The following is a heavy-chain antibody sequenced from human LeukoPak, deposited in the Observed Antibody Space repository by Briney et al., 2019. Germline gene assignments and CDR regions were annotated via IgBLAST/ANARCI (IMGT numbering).Heavy chain of an antibody. CDR2: IYSGGST. CDR3: ARAGEMATINSPFDY. V-gene: IGHV3-53*01. CDR1: GFTVSSNY. Sequence: GGSLRLSCAASGFTVSSNYMSWVRQAPGKGLAWVSVIYSGGSTYYADSVKGRFTISRDNSKNTLYLQMNSLRAEDTAVYYCARAGEMATINSPFDYWGQGTLVTVSS. D-gene: IGHD5-24*01. J-gene: IGHJ4*02.